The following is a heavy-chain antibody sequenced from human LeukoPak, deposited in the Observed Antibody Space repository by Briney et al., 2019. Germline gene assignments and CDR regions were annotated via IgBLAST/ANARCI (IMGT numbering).Heavy chain of an antibody. Sequence: SVTLSLTCAVSGDSISSSNWWSWVRQPPGKGLEWLGEIYHRGNIDYNPSFKSRVTISIDKSKNQFSLKLSSVTAADTAVYYCARDRVASPWYYFDSWGQGTLVTVSS. CDR1: GDSISSSNW. V-gene: IGHV4-4*02. J-gene: IGHJ4*02. D-gene: IGHD3-3*02. CDR2: IYHRGNI. CDR3: ARDRVASPWYYFDS.